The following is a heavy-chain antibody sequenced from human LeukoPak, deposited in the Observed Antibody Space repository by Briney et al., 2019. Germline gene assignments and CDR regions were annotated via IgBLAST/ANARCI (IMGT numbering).Heavy chain of an antibody. CDR2: ISAYNGDT. Sequence: ASVKVSCKASGYTFTNYGISWVRQAPGQGLEWMGWISAYNGDTNYAQKLQGRVTMTTDTSTSTAYMELRSLRSDDTAVYYCARDIVVVPANGFDPWGQGNLVTVSS. J-gene: IGHJ5*02. V-gene: IGHV1-18*01. CDR1: GYTFTNYG. CDR3: ARDIVVVPANGFDP. D-gene: IGHD2-2*01.